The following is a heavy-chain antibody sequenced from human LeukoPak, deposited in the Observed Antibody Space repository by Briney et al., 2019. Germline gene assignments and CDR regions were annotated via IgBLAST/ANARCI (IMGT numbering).Heavy chain of an antibody. V-gene: IGHV4-39*01. CDR1: GGSISSSSYY. D-gene: IGHD1-1*01. Sequence: SETLSLTCTVSGGSISSSSYYWAWIRQPPGKGLDWIGNIYYSGSTYYDPSLKSRVTISVDTSKNQFSLRLSSVTAADTAVYYCASGYWDDPISTDYWGQGTLVTVSS. J-gene: IGHJ4*02. CDR2: IYYSGST. CDR3: ASGYWDDPISTDY.